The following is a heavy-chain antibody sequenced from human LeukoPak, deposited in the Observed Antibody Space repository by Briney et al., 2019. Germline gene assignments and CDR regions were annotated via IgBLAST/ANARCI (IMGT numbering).Heavy chain of an antibody. D-gene: IGHD3-3*01. J-gene: IGHJ3*02. CDR1: GFTFSSYG. CDR3: ARTVRFLEWLSEGDAFDI. V-gene: IGHV3-23*01. Sequence: GGSLRLSCAASGFTFSSYGMSWVRQAPGKGLEWVSAISGSGGSTYYADSVKGRFTISRDNAKNSLYLQMNSLRAEDTAVYYCARTVRFLEWLSEGDAFDIWGQGTMVTVSS. CDR2: ISGSGGST.